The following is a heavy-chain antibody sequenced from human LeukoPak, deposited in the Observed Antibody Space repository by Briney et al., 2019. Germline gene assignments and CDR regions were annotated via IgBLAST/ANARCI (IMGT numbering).Heavy chain of an antibody. V-gene: IGHV1-24*01. Sequence: ASVEVSCKVSGYSLSELSIHWVRQAPGKGLEWMGGFDPEDDEAIYVQSLQGRVTMTEDTSTDTAYMELSSLRSEDTAVYYCATEPKYSSSSSRAFDIWGQGTMVTVSS. D-gene: IGHD6-6*01. J-gene: IGHJ3*02. CDR3: ATEPKYSSSSSRAFDI. CDR1: GYSLSELS. CDR2: FDPEDDEA.